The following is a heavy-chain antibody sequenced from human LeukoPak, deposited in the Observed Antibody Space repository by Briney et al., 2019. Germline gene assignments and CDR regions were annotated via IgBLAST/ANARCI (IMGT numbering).Heavy chain of an antibody. J-gene: IGHJ4*02. CDR3: AKATPPRALRFLEWSPY. CDR1: GFTFSSYS. CDR2: ISSSSSTI. D-gene: IGHD3-3*01. Sequence: GGSLRLSCAASGFTFSSYSMNWVRQAPGKGLEWVSYISSSSSTIYYADSVKGRFTISRDNAKNSLYLQMNSLRAEDTAVYYCAKATPPRALRFLEWSPYWGQGTLVTVSS. V-gene: IGHV3-48*04.